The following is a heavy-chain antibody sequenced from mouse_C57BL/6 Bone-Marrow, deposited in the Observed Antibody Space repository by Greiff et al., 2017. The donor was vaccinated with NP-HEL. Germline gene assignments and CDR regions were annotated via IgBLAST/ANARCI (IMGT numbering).Heavy chain of an antibody. CDR1: GFTFSDYG. J-gene: IGHJ4*01. V-gene: IGHV5-15*01. D-gene: IGHD2-2*01. Sequence: EVKLVESGGGLVQPGGSLKLSCAASGFTFSDYGMAWVRQAPRKGPEWVAFISNLAYSIYYADTVTGRFTISRENAKNTLYLEMSSLRSEDTAMYYCARLCKISDYAYDLYAMGYWGQGTSVTVSS. CDR2: ISNLAYSI. CDR3: ARLCKISDYAYDLYAMGY.